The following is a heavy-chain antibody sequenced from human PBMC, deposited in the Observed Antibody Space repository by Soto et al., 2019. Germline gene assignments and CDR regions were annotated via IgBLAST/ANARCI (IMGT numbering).Heavy chain of an antibody. D-gene: IGHD5-18*01. V-gene: IGHV3-53*01. CDR2: IYDDGAT. CDR3: ARGALYSYGSYFDC. Sequence: GGSLRLSCAASGFAGSTDYLIWVRQAPGMGLECVSVIYDDGATYYADSVRGRFTISRDNSKNTLYLQMNSLRAEDTAVYFCARGALYSYGSYFDCWGQGTLVTVSS. CDR1: GFAGSTDY. J-gene: IGHJ4*02.